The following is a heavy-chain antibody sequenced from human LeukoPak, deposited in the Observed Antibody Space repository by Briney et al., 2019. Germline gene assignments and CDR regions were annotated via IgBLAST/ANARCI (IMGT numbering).Heavy chain of an antibody. CDR2: INPHSGGT. CDR3: ARVVGGELLLDY. D-gene: IGHD3-10*01. J-gene: IGHJ4*02. Sequence: ASVKVSCKASGYTFTGYYIHWVRQAPGQGLEWMGWINPHSGGTNYGQKFQGRVTMTRDTSISTAYMELSRLRSDDTAVYYCARVVGGELLLDYWGQGTLVTVSS. CDR1: GYTFTGYY. V-gene: IGHV1-2*02.